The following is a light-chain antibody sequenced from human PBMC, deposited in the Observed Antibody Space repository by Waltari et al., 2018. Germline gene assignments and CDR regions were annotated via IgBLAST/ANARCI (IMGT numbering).Light chain of an antibody. J-gene: IGKJ2*01. CDR1: QIVGSF. CDR3: QHYHSYPFA. Sequence: DIQLTQPPSTLSPSLGDRVTITCRASQIVGSFLAWYQQKPGKAPKLLIYKSSSLQSGVPSTFSGGGAETEFTLTISSLQPDDFATYFCQHYHSYPFAFGPGTRLDLK. CDR2: KSS. V-gene: IGKV1-5*03.